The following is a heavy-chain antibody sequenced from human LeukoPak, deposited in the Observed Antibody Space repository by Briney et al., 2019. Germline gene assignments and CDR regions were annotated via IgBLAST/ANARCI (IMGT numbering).Heavy chain of an antibody. CDR1: GFTVTAHY. CDR2: IYAGGDT. CDR3: ARVNSGLDAFDI. J-gene: IGHJ3*02. D-gene: IGHD1-26*01. Sequence: GGSLRLSCAASGFTVTAHYMTWVRQAPGKGLEWVSVIYAGGDTYYADSVKGRFIISRDDSEDTLYLQMNRLRAEDTAVYYCARVNSGLDAFDIWGQGTMVTVSS. V-gene: IGHV3-53*01.